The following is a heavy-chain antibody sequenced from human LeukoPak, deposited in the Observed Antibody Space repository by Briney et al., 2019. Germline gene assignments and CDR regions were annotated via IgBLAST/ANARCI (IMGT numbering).Heavy chain of an antibody. CDR2: ISSSSSII. V-gene: IGHV3-48*01. D-gene: IGHD2-21*01. J-gene: IGHJ4*02. CDR3: ARYSSPYYFDY. CDR1: GVTFSSYS. Sequence: PGGSLRLSCAASGVTFSSYSMNWVRQAPGKGLEWVSYISSSSSIIYYADSVKGRFTISRDNAKNSLYLQMNSLRAEDTAVYYCARYSSPYYFDYWGQGTLVTVSS.